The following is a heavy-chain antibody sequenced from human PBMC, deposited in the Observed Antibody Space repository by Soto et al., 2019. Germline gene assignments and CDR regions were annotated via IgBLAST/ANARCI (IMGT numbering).Heavy chain of an antibody. V-gene: IGHV3-48*01. D-gene: IGHD4-4*01. CDR2: ISSSSTI. CDR1: GFTFSSYS. Sequence: QLGGSLRLSCAASGFTFSSYSMNWVRQAPGKGLEWVSYISSSSTIYYADSVKGRFTISRDNAKNSLYLQMNSLRAEDTAVYYCAREPYSNHFDYWGQGTLVTVSS. J-gene: IGHJ4*02. CDR3: AREPYSNHFDY.